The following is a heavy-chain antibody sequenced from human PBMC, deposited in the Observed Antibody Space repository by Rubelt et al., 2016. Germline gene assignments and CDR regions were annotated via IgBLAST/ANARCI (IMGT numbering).Heavy chain of an antibody. CDR3: ARRDGYNWDDAFDI. Sequence: QVQLVQSGAEVKKPGASVKVSCKASGYTFTSYGISWVRQAPGQGLEWMGWISAYNGNTNYAQKLHGRVTMTTDTSPSTAYMGLRSLRSDDTAVYYCARRDGYNWDDAFDIWGQGTMVTVSS. CDR2: ISAYNGNT. D-gene: IGHD5-24*01. V-gene: IGHV1-18*01. CDR1: GYTFTSYG. J-gene: IGHJ3*02.